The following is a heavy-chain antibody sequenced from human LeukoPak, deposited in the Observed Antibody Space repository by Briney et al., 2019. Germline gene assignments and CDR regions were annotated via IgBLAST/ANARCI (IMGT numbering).Heavy chain of an antibody. CDR2: IIPIFGTA. CDR3: ARGYSITNWFDP. Sequence: ASVKVSCKASGGTFSSYAISWVRQAPGQGLEWMGGIIPIFGTANYAQKFQGRVTITTDESTSTAYMELSSLRSEDTAVYCCARGYSITNWFDPWGQGTLVTVSS. CDR1: GGTFSSYA. V-gene: IGHV1-69*05. J-gene: IGHJ5*02. D-gene: IGHD4-11*01.